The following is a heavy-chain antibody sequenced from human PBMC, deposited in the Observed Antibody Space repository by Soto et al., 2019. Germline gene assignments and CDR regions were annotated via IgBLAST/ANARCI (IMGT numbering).Heavy chain of an antibody. V-gene: IGHV1-2*02. CDR1: GYSFSNFY. Sequence: GASVKVSCKTSGYSFSNFYIHWVRQAPGQGLEWMGWINPNTGYTKYAQKFQGRVAMTRDTSINTGYMELTRLRSDDTAVYYCATSGCGAGTCYSDSWGHGTLVTVSS. CDR2: INPNTGYT. D-gene: IGHD6-13*01. J-gene: IGHJ4*01. CDR3: ATSGCGAGTCYSDS.